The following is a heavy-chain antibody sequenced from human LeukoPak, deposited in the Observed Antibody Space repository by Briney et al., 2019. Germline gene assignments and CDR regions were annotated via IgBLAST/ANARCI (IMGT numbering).Heavy chain of an antibody. J-gene: IGHJ4*02. CDR2: ISWDGGST. CDR1: GFTFDDYA. CDR3: AKGQLYYDILTGAFDFDY. Sequence: GGSLRLSCAASGFTFDDYAMHWVRQAPGQGLEWGSLISWDGGSTYYADSVKGRFTIARDNSKNSLYLQMNSLRAEDTALYYCAKGQLYYDILTGAFDFDYWGQGTLVTVSS. D-gene: IGHD3-9*01. V-gene: IGHV3-43D*03.